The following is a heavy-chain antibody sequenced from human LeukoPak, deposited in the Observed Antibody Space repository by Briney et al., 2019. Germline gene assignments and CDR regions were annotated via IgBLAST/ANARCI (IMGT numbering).Heavy chain of an antibody. D-gene: IGHD2-2*01. CDR3: ARYCSSSTCSDYYYYGMDV. V-gene: IGHV3-21*01. CDR1: GFTSRSYS. J-gene: IGHJ6*02. CDR2: ISDSGSYM. Sequence: PGGSLRLSCAASGFTSRSYSMNWVRQAPGKGLEWVSSISDSGSYMFYGDSVKGRFTISRDNAKKLLYLQMNSLRAEDTALYFCARYCSSSTCSDYYYYGMDVWGQGTTVTVSS.